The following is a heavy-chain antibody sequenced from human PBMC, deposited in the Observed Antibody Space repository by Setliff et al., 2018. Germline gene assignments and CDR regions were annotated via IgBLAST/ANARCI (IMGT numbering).Heavy chain of an antibody. Sequence: LSLTCTVSGASISSGTYYWAWIRQPPGKGLEWIGRIHYRGTTYSNASLASRVSISVDTSKNQFSLKLSSVTAADTAVYYCARLPNYVWGSPVDYWGQGTLVTVSS. CDR2: IHYRGTT. CDR1: GASISSGTYY. V-gene: IGHV4-39*01. D-gene: IGHD3-16*01. CDR3: ARLPNYVWGSPVDY. J-gene: IGHJ4*02.